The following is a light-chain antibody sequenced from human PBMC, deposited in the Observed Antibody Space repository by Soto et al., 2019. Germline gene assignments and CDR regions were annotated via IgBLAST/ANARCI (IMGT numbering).Light chain of an antibody. J-gene: IGLJ2*01. CDR3: VLYMGSGSVV. CDR1: SGSVSTSYY. Sequence: QAVVTQEPSLSVSPGGTVTLTCGLRSGSVSTSYYPSWYQQTPGQAPRTLIYNTNSRSSGVPDRFSGSILGNKAALTITGAQADDESDYYCVLYMGSGSVVFGGGTKVTVL. V-gene: IGLV8-61*01. CDR2: NTN.